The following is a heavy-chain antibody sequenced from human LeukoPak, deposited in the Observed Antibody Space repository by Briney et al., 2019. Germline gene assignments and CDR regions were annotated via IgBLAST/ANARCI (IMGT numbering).Heavy chain of an antibody. Sequence: SETLSLTCTAYGESFNVYFWSWIRQPPGKGLEWIGEINHIGRTNSDPSVKSRVTMSIDTSKNQFSLKLTSVSAADTAVYYCARGYEGYLDYWGQGTLVTVSS. CDR2: INHIGRT. D-gene: IGHD3-3*01. J-gene: IGHJ4*02. V-gene: IGHV4-34*01. CDR3: ARGYEGYLDY. CDR1: GESFNVYF.